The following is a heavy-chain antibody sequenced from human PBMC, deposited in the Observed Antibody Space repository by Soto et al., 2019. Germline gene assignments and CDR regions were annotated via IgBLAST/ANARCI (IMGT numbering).Heavy chain of an antibody. D-gene: IGHD2-2*01. V-gene: IGHV1-2*04. CDR1: GYTFTGYY. Sequence: ASVKGSCKASGYTFTGYYMHWVRQAPGQGLEWMGWINPNSGGTNYAQKFQGWVTMTRDTSISTAYMELSRLRSDDTAVYYCARGAEDIVVVPPNYGMDVWGQGTTVTVSS. J-gene: IGHJ6*02. CDR3: ARGAEDIVVVPPNYGMDV. CDR2: INPNSGGT.